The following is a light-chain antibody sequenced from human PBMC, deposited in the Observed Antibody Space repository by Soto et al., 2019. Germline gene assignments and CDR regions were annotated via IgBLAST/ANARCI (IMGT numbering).Light chain of an antibody. CDR2: DVN. Sequence: QSALTQPASVSGSPGQSITLSCTGTSSDIGGYDFVSWYQRYPGKAPKLIIYDVNNRPSGVSNRFSGSKSGNTASLTISGRHDDDEADYYCSSSSRSSTHVVFGGGTKVTVL. CDR1: SSDIGGYDF. CDR3: SSSSRSSTHVV. J-gene: IGLJ2*01. V-gene: IGLV2-14*01.